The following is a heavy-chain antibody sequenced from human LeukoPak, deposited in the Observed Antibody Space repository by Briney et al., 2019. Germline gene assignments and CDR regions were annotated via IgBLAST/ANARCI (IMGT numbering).Heavy chain of an antibody. D-gene: IGHD1-1*01. J-gene: IGHJ4*02. CDR2: ISSSSSYI. CDR3: ARENALYYFDY. Sequence: PGGSLRLSCAASGFTFSSYGMHWVRQAPGKGLEWVSSISSSSSYIYYADSVKGRFTISRDNAKNSLYLQMSSLRAEDTAVYYCARENALYYFDYWGQGTLVTVSS. CDR1: GFTFSSYG. V-gene: IGHV3-21*01.